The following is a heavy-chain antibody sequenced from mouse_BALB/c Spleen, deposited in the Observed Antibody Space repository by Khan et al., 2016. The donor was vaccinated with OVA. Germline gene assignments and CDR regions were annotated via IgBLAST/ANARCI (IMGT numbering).Heavy chain of an antibody. D-gene: IGHD1-1*02. V-gene: IGHV1S137*01. Sequence: QVQLKESGAELVRPGASVKISCKGSGYTFTDFSIHWVKQSHALSLEWIGVISPYYGDTTYNQKFKGKATMTVDKSSSTAYMKLASLTSEDSAIYYCTRGGWGGRFTYWGQGTLVTVSA. J-gene: IGHJ3*01. CDR3: TRGGWGGRFTY. CDR2: ISPYYGDT. CDR1: GYTFTDFS.